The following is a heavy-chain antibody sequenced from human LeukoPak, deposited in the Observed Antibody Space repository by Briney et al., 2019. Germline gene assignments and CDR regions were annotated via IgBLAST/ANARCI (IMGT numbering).Heavy chain of an antibody. CDR3: ARDRGTTSSAGYYFDT. J-gene: IGHJ4*02. V-gene: IGHV3-33*08. D-gene: IGHD6-6*01. CDR1: GFTFSSYS. Sequence: GGPLRLSCAASGFTFSSYSMNWVRQAPGKGLEWVAIIWYDGGDKYYADSVKGRFTVSRDNSKNTLHLQVNSLRAEDTAVYYCARDRGTTSSAGYYFDTWGQGALVTVSS. CDR2: IWYDGGDK.